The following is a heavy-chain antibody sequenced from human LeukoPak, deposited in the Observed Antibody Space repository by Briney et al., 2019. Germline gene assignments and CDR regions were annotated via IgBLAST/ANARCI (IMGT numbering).Heavy chain of an antibody. J-gene: IGHJ4*02. CDR3: ARTYYDILTGYNPYFDY. D-gene: IGHD3-9*01. V-gene: IGHV3-30*02. CDR1: GFTFSSYG. CDR2: IRYDGSNK. Sequence: GGSLRLSCAASGFTFSSYGMHWVRQAPGKGLEWVAFIRYDGSNKYYADFVKGRFTISRDNSKNTLYLQMNSLRAEDTAVYYCARTYYDILTGYNPYFDYWGQGILVTVSS.